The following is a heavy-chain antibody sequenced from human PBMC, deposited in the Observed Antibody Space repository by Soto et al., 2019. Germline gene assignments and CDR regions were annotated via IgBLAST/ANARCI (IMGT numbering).Heavy chain of an antibody. CDR2: ISAYNGNT. Sequence: ASVKVSCKASGYTFTSYGISWVRQAPGQGLEWMGWISAYNGNTNYAQKLQGRVTMTTDTSTSTAYMELRSLRSDDTAVYYCARDLVRHIAVVTAVGYYYYYGMDVWGQGTTVTVSS. D-gene: IGHD2-21*02. CDR3: ARDLVRHIAVVTAVGYYYYYGMDV. CDR1: GYTFTSYG. J-gene: IGHJ6*02. V-gene: IGHV1-18*01.